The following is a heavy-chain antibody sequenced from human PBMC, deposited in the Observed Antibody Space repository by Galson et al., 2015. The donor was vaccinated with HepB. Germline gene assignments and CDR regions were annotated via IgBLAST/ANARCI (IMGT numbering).Heavy chain of an antibody. J-gene: IGHJ4*02. V-gene: IGHV1-18*01. Sequence: SVKVSCKASGYTFTRYGISWVRQAPGQGLEWVGWISTYNGNTKYAQKLQGRVTMTTETSTSTAYMELRSLRSDDTAVYYCARDEWDGSGRYFDYWGQGTLVTVST. CDR3: ARDEWDGSGRYFDY. CDR2: ISTYNGNT. CDR1: GYTFTRYG. D-gene: IGHD3-22*01.